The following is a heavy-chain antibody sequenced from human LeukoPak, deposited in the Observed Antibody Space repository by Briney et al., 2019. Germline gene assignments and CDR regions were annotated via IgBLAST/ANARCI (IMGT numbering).Heavy chain of an antibody. Sequence: GGSLRLSCAASGFTVSSNYMSWVRQAPGKGLEWVSVIYSGGSTYYADSVKGRFTISRDNSKNTLYLQMNSLRAEDTAVYYCARTRYSGSYVDYWGQGTLVTVSS. D-gene: IGHD1-26*01. J-gene: IGHJ4*02. CDR2: IYSGGST. CDR3: ARTRYSGSYVDY. V-gene: IGHV3-66*01. CDR1: GFTVSSNY.